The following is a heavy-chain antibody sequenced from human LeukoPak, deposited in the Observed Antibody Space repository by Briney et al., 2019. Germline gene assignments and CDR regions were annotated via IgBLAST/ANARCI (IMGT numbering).Heavy chain of an antibody. Sequence: GGSLRLSCAASGFTFSSYGMHWVRQAPGKGLEWVAIIRYDGSNKYYADSVKGRFTISRDNSKNTLYLQMNSLRAEDTAVYYCAKDLVSSVAAGGSFDYWGQGTLVTVSS. CDR3: AKDLVSSVAAGGSFDY. CDR1: GFTFSSYG. J-gene: IGHJ4*02. CDR2: IRYDGSNK. V-gene: IGHV3-30*02. D-gene: IGHD2-15*01.